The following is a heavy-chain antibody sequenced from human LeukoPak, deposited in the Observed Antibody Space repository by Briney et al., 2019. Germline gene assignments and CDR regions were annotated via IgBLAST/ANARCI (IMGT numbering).Heavy chain of an antibody. CDR1: GFTFSRYA. D-gene: IGHD6-13*01. V-gene: IGHV3-23*01. J-gene: IGHJ5*02. CDR2: VSGSGGNT. CDR3: VRESPVAAVGRSWFDP. Sequence: GGSLRLSCAASGFTFSRYAMSWVRQAPGEGLDWVSTVSGSGGNTYYADSVKGRFTISRDNTKNTLYLQMNSLRAEDTAVYYCVRESPVAAVGRSWFDPWGQGTLVTVSS.